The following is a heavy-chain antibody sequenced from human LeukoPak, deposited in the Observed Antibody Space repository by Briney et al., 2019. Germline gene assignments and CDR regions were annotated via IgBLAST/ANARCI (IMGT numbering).Heavy chain of an antibody. CDR1: GFTFSNAW. D-gene: IGHD3-10*01. CDR2: IKSKTDGGTT. CDR3: TTDFRYWLYGP. J-gene: IGHJ5*02. V-gene: IGHV3-15*01. Sequence: PGGSLRLSCAASGFTFSNAWMNWVRQAPGKGLEWVGRIKSKTDGGTTDYAAPVKGRFTISRDDSKNTVSLQMNSLKSEDTAVYYCTTDFRYWLYGPWGQGTLVTVSS.